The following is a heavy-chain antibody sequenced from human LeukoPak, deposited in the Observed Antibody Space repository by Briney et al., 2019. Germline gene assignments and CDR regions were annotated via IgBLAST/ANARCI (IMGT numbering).Heavy chain of an antibody. Sequence: ASVKVSCKASGYTFTSYYMHWVRQAPGQGLEWMGWINPNSGGTNYAQKFQGGVTMTRDTSISTAYMELSRLRSDDTAVYYCARECVLDKFTMIRGVIGTLWGQGTLVTVSS. CDR1: GYTFTSYY. D-gene: IGHD3-10*01. CDR2: INPNSGGT. J-gene: IGHJ4*02. V-gene: IGHV1-2*02. CDR3: ARECVLDKFTMIRGVIGTL.